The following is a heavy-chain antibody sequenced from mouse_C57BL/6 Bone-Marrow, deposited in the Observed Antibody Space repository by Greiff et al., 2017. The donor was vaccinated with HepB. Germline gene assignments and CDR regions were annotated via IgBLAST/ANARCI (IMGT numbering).Heavy chain of an antibody. J-gene: IGHJ4*01. D-gene: IGHD1-1*02. CDR3: ARVGGNWMDY. CDR2: IRNKANGYTT. Sequence: EVMLVESGGGLVQPGGSLSLSCAASGFTFTDYYMSWVRQPPGKALEWLGFIRNKANGYTTEYSASVKGRFTISRDNSQSILYLQMNALRAEDSATYYCARVGGNWMDYWGQGTSVTVSS. CDR1: GFTFTDYY. V-gene: IGHV7-3*01.